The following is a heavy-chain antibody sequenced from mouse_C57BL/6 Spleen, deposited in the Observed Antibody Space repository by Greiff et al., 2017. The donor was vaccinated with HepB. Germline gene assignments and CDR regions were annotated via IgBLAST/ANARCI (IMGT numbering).Heavy chain of an antibody. CDR2: INPSTGGT. CDR3: AREGAYYSNYWFAY. V-gene: IGHV1-42*01. CDR1: GYSFTGYY. D-gene: IGHD2-5*01. J-gene: IGHJ3*01. Sequence: VQLQQSGPELVKPGASVKISCKASGYSFTGYYMNWVKQSTEKSLEWIGEINPSTGGTTYNQKFKAKATLTVDKSSSTAYMQLKSLTSEDSAVYYCAREGAYYSNYWFAYWGQGTLVTVSA.